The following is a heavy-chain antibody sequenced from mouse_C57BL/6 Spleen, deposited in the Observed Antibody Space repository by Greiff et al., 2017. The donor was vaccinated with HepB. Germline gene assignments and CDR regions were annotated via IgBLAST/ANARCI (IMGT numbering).Heavy chain of an antibody. V-gene: IGHV1-82*01. CDR3: AYYYGSSPWFAY. Sequence: QVQLQQSGPELVKPGASVKISCKASGYAFSSSWMNWVKQRPGKGLEWIGRIYPGDGDTNYNGKFKGKATLTADKSSSTAYMQLSSLTSEDSAVYFCAYYYGSSPWFAYWGQGTLVTVSA. CDR1: GYAFSSSW. D-gene: IGHD1-1*01. J-gene: IGHJ3*01. CDR2: IYPGDGDT.